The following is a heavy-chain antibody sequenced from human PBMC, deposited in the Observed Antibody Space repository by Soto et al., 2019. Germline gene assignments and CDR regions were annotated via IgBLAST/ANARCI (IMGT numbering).Heavy chain of an antibody. J-gene: IGHJ3*02. CDR1: GFTFSSYG. D-gene: IGHD3-10*01. V-gene: IGHV3-30*18. CDR2: ISYDGSNK. Sequence: GGSLRLSCAASGFTFSSYGMHWVRQAPGKGLEWVAVISYDGSNKYYADSVKGRFTISRDNSKNTLYLQMNSLRAEDTAVYYCAKIPLQNYYDAFDIWGQGTMVTVSS. CDR3: AKIPLQNYYDAFDI.